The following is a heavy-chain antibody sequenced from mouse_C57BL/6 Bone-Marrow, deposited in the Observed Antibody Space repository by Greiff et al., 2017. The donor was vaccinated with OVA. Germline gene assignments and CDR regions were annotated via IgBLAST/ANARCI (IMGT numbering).Heavy chain of an antibody. CDR1: GYTFTSYG. V-gene: IGHV1-81*01. J-gene: IGHJ2*01. Sequence: QVHVKQSGAELARPGASVKLSCKASGYTFTSYGISWVKQRTGQGLEWIGEIYPRSGNTYYNEKFKGKATLTADKSSSTAYMELRSLTSEDSPVYFCARNYGSSYPDYWGQGTTLTVSS. CDR3: ARNYGSSYPDY. CDR2: IYPRSGNT. D-gene: IGHD1-1*01.